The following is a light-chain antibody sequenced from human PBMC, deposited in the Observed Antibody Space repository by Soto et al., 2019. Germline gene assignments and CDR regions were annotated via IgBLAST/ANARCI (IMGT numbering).Light chain of an antibody. J-gene: IGKJ1*01. Sequence: DIQVTQSPSFLSASVGDRVTITCRASQGISSYLAWYQQKPGKAPELLIYAASTLQSGVPSRFSGSGYGTDFTLTISSLQPEDSATYYCQPLNTYHPWPLGQGTKVEI. CDR3: QPLNTYHPWP. V-gene: IGKV1-9*01. CDR1: QGISSY. CDR2: AAS.